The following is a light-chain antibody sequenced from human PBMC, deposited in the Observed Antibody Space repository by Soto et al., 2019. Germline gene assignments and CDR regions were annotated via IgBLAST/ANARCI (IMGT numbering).Light chain of an antibody. CDR2: LGS. J-gene: IGKJ4*01. V-gene: IGKV2-28*01. Sequence: DIVMTQSPLSLPVTPGEPASISCRSSQSLRHSNGYNYLDWYLQKPGQSPQLLIYLGSNRASGVPDRFSGSGSGTDFTLKISRVEAEDVRVYYCMEALQTPLTFGGGTKVKIK. CDR1: QSLRHSNGYNY. CDR3: MEALQTPLT.